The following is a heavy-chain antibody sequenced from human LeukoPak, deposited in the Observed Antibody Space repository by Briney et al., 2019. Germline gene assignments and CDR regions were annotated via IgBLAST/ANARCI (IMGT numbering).Heavy chain of an antibody. CDR1: GYTFTSYD. CDR3: ARTTTDSSGWYPSAEYFQH. Sequence: GASVKVSCKASGYTFTSYDINWVRQATGQGLEWMGWMNPNSGNTGYAQKFQGRVTMTRNTSISTAYMELSSLRSEDTAVYYCARTTTDSSGWYPSAEYFQHWGQGTLVTVSS. D-gene: IGHD6-19*01. CDR2: MNPNSGNT. J-gene: IGHJ1*01. V-gene: IGHV1-8*01.